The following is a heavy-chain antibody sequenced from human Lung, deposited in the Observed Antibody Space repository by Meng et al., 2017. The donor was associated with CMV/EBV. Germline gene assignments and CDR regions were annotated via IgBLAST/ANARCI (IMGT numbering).Heavy chain of an antibody. Sequence: ASVXVSXKASGYTFTGYYMHWVRQAPGQGLEWMGWINPNSGGTNYAQKFQGRVTMTRDTSISTAYMKLSRLRSDDTAVYYCARGVNYDILTGPWGQGTLVTVPS. J-gene: IGHJ5*02. D-gene: IGHD3-9*01. CDR1: GYTFTGYY. V-gene: IGHV1-2*02. CDR2: INPNSGGT. CDR3: ARGVNYDILTGP.